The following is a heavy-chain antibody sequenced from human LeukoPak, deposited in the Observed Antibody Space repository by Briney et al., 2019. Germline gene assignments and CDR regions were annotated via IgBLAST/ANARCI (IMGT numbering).Heavy chain of an antibody. CDR1: GGSISSGSYY. Sequence: SETLSLTCTVSGGSISSGSYYWSWIRQPAGKGLEWIGRIYTSGSTNYNPALKRRVTISLDTSKNQFSLKLSSVTAADTPVYYCARGLTETLAWLKALRAFDIWGQGTMVTVS. CDR2: IYTSGST. V-gene: IGHV4-61*02. J-gene: IGHJ3*02. CDR3: ARGLTETLAWLKALRAFDI. D-gene: IGHD6-19*01.